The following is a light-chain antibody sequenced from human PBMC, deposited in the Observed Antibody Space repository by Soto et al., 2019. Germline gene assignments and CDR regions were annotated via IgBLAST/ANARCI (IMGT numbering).Light chain of an antibody. CDR1: SSNIGSNT. Sequence: QSALTQRPSSSGTPGQRVTISCSGSSSNIGSNTVNWYQQLPGTAPKLLIYGNNERPSGVPDRFSGSKSGTSASLAISGLQSEDEADYYCAAWDDSLNGSVFGTGTKVTVL. J-gene: IGLJ1*01. V-gene: IGLV1-44*01. CDR2: GNN. CDR3: AAWDDSLNGSV.